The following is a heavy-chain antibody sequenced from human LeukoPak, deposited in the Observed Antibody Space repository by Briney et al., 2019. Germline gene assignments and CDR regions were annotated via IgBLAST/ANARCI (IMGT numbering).Heavy chain of an antibody. CDR2: IIPIFGTA. V-gene: IGHV1-69*13. Sequence: ASVKVSCKASGGTFSSYAISWVRQAPGQGLEWMGVIIPIFGTANYAQKFQGRVTITADESTSTAYMELSSLRSEDTAVYYCARARQRHGNYYYYMDVWGKGTTVTVSS. D-gene: IGHD6-25*01. J-gene: IGHJ6*03. CDR1: GGTFSSYA. CDR3: ARARQRHGNYYYYMDV.